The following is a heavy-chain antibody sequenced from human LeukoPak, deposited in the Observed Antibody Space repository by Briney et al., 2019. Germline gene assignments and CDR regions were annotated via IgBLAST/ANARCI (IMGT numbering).Heavy chain of an antibody. J-gene: IGHJ4*02. V-gene: IGHV1-69*05. CDR3: AREGSWTSERGMVITEYFDY. CDR2: IIPMFGAA. Sequence: GASVKVSCKGSGGIFSSYAISWVRQAPGQGLEWMGEIIPMFGAANYAQKFQGRVTMTRDTSTSTVYMELSSLRSEDTAVYYCAREGSWTSERGMVITEYFDYWGQGTLDTVSS. D-gene: IGHD3-22*01. CDR1: GGIFSSYA.